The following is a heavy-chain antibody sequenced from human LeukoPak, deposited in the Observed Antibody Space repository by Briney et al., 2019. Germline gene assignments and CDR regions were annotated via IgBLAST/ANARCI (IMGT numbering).Heavy chain of an antibody. CDR1: GFTFSSYA. D-gene: IGHD2-2*01. CDR2: LSGSGDDT. V-gene: IGHV3-23*01. Sequence: GGSLRLSCAASGFTFSSYAMSWVRQAPGKGLEWVSGLSGSGDDTYHADSVKGRFTISRDNSKNTLYLRMNSLRAEDTAVYYCAKDQGLIVVVPAAIDYWGQGTLVTVSS. J-gene: IGHJ4*02. CDR3: AKDQGLIVVVPAAIDY.